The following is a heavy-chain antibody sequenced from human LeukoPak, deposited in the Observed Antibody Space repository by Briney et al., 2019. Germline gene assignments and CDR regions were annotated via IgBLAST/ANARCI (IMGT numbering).Heavy chain of an antibody. V-gene: IGHV3-15*01. CDR1: GFTFSNAW. CDR3: TTGPYDYGSGTYYH. D-gene: IGHD3-10*01. CDR2: IKSKTDGGTT. J-gene: IGHJ4*02. Sequence: TGGSLRLSCAASGFTFSNAWMSWVRQAPGKGLEWVGRIKSKTDGGTTDYAAPVKGRFTISRDDSKNTLYVQMNSLKTEDTAVYYCTTGPYDYGSGTYYHWGQGTLVTVSS.